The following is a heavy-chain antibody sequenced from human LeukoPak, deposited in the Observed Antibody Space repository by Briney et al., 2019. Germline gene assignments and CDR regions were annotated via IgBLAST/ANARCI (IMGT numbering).Heavy chain of an antibody. CDR2: IYHSWST. D-gene: IGHD3-22*01. J-gene: IGHJ4*02. V-gene: IGHV4-4*02. Sequence: SGTLSLTCAVSGGPFSRSHGWSWVRQPPGKGLEWLGEIYHSWSTYYNPSLKSRVTISVDKPKNPFSLKLSPVTAAHRAVYYCARRHYYHSSGYTFYSWGQGTLVTVSS. CDR3: ARRHYYHSSGYTFYS. CDR1: GGPFSRSHG.